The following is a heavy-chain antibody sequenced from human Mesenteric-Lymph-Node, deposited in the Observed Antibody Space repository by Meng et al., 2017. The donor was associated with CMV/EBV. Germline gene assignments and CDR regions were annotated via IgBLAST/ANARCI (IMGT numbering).Heavy chain of an antibody. J-gene: IGHJ4*02. D-gene: IGHD2-2*03. V-gene: IGHV3-53*01. CDR1: GLTFDDYA. CDR2: IYSDDSK. CDR3: ASTGGYCVSTSCYAWGPFDY. Sequence: GGSLRLSCAASGLTFDDYAMHWVRQLPGKGLEWVSVIYSDDSKYYTDSVKGRFTISRDNSKNTLYLQINSLRAEDTAVYYCASTGGYCVSTSCYAWGPFDYWGQGTLVTVSS.